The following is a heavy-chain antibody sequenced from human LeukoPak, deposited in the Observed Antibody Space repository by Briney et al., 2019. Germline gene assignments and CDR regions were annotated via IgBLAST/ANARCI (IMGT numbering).Heavy chain of an antibody. J-gene: IGHJ6*02. CDR2: IYPGDSDT. V-gene: IGHV5-51*01. Sequence: GESLKISCKGSGYSFTSYWIGWVRQMPGKGLEWMGIIYPGDSDTRYSPSFQGQVTISADKSISTAYLQWSSLKASDTAMYYCARTVVTDYYYYTMDVWGQGTTVTVSS. D-gene: IGHD4-23*01. CDR3: ARTVVTDYYYYTMDV. CDR1: GYSFTSYW.